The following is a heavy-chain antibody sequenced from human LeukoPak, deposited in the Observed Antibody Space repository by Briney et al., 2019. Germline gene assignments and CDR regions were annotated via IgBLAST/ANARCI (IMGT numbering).Heavy chain of an antibody. CDR2: IYHSGST. J-gene: IGHJ5*02. CDR3: ARDSGSGSYTNWFDP. Sequence: SGTLSLTCAVSGGSISSSNWWSWVRQPPGKGLEWIGEIYHSGSTYYNPSLKSRVTISVDKSKNQFSLKLSSVTAADTAVYYCARDSGSGSYTNWFDPWGQGTLVTVSS. CDR1: GGSISSSNW. V-gene: IGHV4-4*02. D-gene: IGHD3-10*01.